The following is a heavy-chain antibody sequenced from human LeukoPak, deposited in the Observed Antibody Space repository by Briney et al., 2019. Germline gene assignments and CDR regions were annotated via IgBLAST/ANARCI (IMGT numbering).Heavy chain of an antibody. J-gene: IGHJ5*02. CDR2: IYYSGST. Sequence: SETLSLTCTVSGGSISSYYWSWIRQPPGKGLEWIGYIYYSGSTNYNPSLKSRVTISVETSKTQFSLKLSSVTGADTTVYYCAGSSVWPHGDWFDPWGQGTLVTVSS. CDR3: AGSSVWPHGDWFDP. V-gene: IGHV4-59*01. CDR1: GGSISSYY. D-gene: IGHD2-8*01.